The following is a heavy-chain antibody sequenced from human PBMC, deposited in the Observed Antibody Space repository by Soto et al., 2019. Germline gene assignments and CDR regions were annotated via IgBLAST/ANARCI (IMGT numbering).Heavy chain of an antibody. Sequence: PGGSLRLSCAASGFTCSNAWMRWVRQAPGKGLECVGRIKSKTDGGTTDYAAPVKGRFTISRDDSKNTLYLQMNSLKTEDTAVYYCTKEEKCELSFDYWGQGTLVTVS. J-gene: IGHJ4*02. V-gene: IGHV3-15*01. D-gene: IGHD1-26*01. CDR2: IKSKTDGGTT. CDR3: TKEEKCELSFDY. CDR1: GFTCSNAW.